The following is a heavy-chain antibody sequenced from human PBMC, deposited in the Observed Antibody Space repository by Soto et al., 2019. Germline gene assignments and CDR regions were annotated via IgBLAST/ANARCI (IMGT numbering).Heavy chain of an antibody. CDR1: GGSISRYY. CDR3: ERGHIVATIPGRWFDP. V-gene: IGHV4-59*01. CDR2: SDYSGSS. J-gene: IGHJ5*02. Sequence: SETLSLTCTGSGGSISRYYWSWMRQPPGKGLEWIGYSDYSGSSNYNPSLKSRVTISVDKSKNQFSLKLSSVSAADTAVYYCERGHIVATIPGRWFDPWGQGTLVTVS. D-gene: IGHD5-12*01.